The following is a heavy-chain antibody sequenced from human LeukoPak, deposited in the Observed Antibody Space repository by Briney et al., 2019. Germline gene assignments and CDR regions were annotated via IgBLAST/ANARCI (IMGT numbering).Heavy chain of an antibody. CDR1: GGTFSGYY. Sequence: SETLSLTCAVYGGTFSGYYWSWIRQPPGKGLEWIGEINHSGSTNYNPSLKSRVTISVDTSKNQFSLKLSSVTAADTAVYYCARAWALRYFDWSNWFDPWGQGTLVTVSS. CDR3: ARAWALRYFDWSNWFDP. CDR2: INHSGST. D-gene: IGHD3-9*01. V-gene: IGHV4-34*01. J-gene: IGHJ5*02.